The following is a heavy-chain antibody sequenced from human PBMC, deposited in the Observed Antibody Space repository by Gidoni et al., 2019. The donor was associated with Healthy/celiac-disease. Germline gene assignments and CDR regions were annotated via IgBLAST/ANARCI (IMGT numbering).Heavy chain of an antibody. D-gene: IGHD5-18*01. CDR3: AKTSRGQLWFGRRYFQH. CDR1: GFTFSSYA. V-gene: IGHV3-23*01. CDR2: ISVSGGST. J-gene: IGHJ1*01. Sequence: EVQLLESGGGLVQPGGSLRLSCAASGFTFSSYAMSWVRQAPGKGLEWVSAISVSGGSTYYADSVKGRFTISRDNSKNTLYLQMNSLRAEDTAVYYCAKTSRGQLWFGRRYFQHWGQGTLVTVSS.